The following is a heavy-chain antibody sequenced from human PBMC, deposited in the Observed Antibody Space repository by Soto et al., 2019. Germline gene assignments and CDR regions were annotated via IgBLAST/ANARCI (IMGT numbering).Heavy chain of an antibody. CDR2: FESGGSI. J-gene: IGHJ4*02. CDR3: ARAGVTPDFFDY. V-gene: IGHV3-53*01. Sequence: GGSLRLSCAASGFSVRTIYMSWVRQAPGKGLEWVSVFESGGSIYYADSVKGRFIISRDYAKNTVYLQMNSLTVEDTAVYYCARAGVTPDFFDYCGQGTLVTVSS. CDR1: GFSVRTIY. D-gene: IGHD2-21*02.